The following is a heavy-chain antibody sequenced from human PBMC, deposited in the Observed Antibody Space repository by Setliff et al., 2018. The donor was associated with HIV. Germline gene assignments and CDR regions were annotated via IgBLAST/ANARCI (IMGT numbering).Heavy chain of an antibody. CDR3: ARDVTAAGTGLFDY. J-gene: IGHJ4*02. V-gene: IGHV4-59*01. CDR2: IYYSGST. CDR1: GGSISSYY. D-gene: IGHD6-13*01. Sequence: PSETLSLTCTVSGGSISSYYWSWIRQPPGKGLEWIGYIYYSGSTNYNPSLKSRVTILVDTSKNQFSLKLRSVIAADTAVYYCARDVTAAGTGLFDYWGQGTLVTVS.